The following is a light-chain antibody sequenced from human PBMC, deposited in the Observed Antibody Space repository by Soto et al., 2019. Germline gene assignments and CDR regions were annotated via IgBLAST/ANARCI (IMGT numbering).Light chain of an antibody. V-gene: IGKV3-20*01. CDR3: HQYTNWLALT. CDR1: QSVSSNK. Sequence: ETVLTQSPGTVSLSPGDRATLPCRASQSVSSNKLAWYQQKPGQAPRLLIYAASSRATGIPDRFSGSGSGTDFTLTINRLEPEDFAVYYCHQYTNWLALTFGGGTKVDIK. CDR2: AAS. J-gene: IGKJ4*01.